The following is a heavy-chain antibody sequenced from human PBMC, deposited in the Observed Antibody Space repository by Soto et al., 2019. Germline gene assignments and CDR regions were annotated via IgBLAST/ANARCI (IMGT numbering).Heavy chain of an antibody. CDR1: GSTFSNYW. CDR3: ARRATTSAGYFDL. J-gene: IGHJ2*01. V-gene: IGHV3-7*01. D-gene: IGHD1-26*01. Sequence: GSLRLFCAASGSTFSNYWMSWVRQAPGKGLEWVANIKQDGSEKNYKDSVKGRLTISRDNAKNSLSLQLNSLRAEDTAAYYCARRATTSAGYFDLWGRGTLVTV. CDR2: IKQDGSEK.